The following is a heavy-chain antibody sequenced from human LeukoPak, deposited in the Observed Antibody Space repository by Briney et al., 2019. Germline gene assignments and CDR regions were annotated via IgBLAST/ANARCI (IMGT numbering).Heavy chain of an antibody. J-gene: IGHJ4*02. D-gene: IGHD6-6*01. Sequence: PSETLSLTCTVSGGSISSSSYYWGWIRQPPGKGLEWIGSIYYSGSTYYNPSHKSRVTISVDTSKNQFSLKLSSVTAADTAVYYCARVFRSSSKFDYWGQGTLVTVSS. V-gene: IGHV4-39*07. CDR3: ARVFRSSSKFDY. CDR1: GGSISSSSYY. CDR2: IYYSGST.